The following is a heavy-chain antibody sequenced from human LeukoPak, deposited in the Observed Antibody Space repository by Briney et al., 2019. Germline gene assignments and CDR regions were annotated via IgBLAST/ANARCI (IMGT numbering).Heavy chain of an antibody. D-gene: IGHD3-22*01. V-gene: IGHV3-30-3*01. CDR1: GFTFSSYA. Sequence: GGSLRLSCAASGFTFSSYAMHWVRQAPGKGLEWVAVISYDGSNKYYADSVKGRFTISRDNSKNTLYLQMNSLRAEDTAAYYCASSPSGIVAWSDYWGQGTLVTVSS. J-gene: IGHJ4*02. CDR2: ISYDGSNK. CDR3: ASSPSGIVAWSDY.